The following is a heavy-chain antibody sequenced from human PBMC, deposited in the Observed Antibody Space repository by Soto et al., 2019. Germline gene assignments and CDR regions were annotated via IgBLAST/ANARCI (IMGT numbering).Heavy chain of an antibody. J-gene: IGHJ6*02. CDR3: ARDRMKREQDGMDV. Sequence: TLSLTCTVSGGSISSGGYYWSWIRQHPGKGLEWIGYIYYSGSTYYNPSLKSRVTISVDTSKNQFSLKLSSVTAADTAVYYCARDRMKREQDGMDVWGQGTTVT. V-gene: IGHV4-31*03. CDR1: GGSISSGGYY. CDR2: IYYSGST. D-gene: IGHD1-1*01.